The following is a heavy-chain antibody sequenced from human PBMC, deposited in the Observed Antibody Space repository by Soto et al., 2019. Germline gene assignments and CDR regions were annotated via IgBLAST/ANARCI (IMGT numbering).Heavy chain of an antibody. CDR2: IYYSGST. Sequence: SETLSLTCTVSGGSISSYYWSWIRQPPGKGLEWIGYIYYSGSTNYNPSLKSRVTISVDTSKNQFSLKLSSVTAADTAVYYCASGWYQPIYYYYYGMDVWGQGTKVTVYS. CDR3: ASGWYQPIYYYYYGMDV. V-gene: IGHV4-59*01. J-gene: IGHJ6*02. D-gene: IGHD2-2*01. CDR1: GGSISSYY.